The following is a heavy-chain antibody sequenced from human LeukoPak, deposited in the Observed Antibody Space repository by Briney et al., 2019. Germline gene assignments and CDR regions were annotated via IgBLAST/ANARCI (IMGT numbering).Heavy chain of an antibody. CDR3: ARAGDSSGYYFNWFDP. CDR1: GGTFSSYA. Sequence: SVKVSCKASGGTFSSYAISWVRQAPGQGLEWMGGIIPIFGTANYAQKFQGRVTITADESTSTAYMGLSSLRSEDTAGYYCARAGDSSGYYFNWFDPWGQGTLVTVSS. J-gene: IGHJ5*02. V-gene: IGHV1-69*01. D-gene: IGHD3-22*01. CDR2: IIPIFGTA.